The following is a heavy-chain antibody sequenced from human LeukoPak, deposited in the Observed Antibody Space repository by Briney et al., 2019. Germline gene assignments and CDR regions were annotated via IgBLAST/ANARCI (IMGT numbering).Heavy chain of an antibody. D-gene: IGHD6-19*01. CDR3: ARDVAVAGFDP. CDR1: GFTLSSYW. Sequence: GGSLRLSCAASGFTLSSYWMSWVRQAPGKGLEWVVNIKQDGSEKYFVDSVKGRFTISRDNAKNSLYLQMNSLRAEDTAVYYCARDVAVAGFDPWGQGTLVTVSS. V-gene: IGHV3-7*01. J-gene: IGHJ5*02. CDR2: IKQDGSEK.